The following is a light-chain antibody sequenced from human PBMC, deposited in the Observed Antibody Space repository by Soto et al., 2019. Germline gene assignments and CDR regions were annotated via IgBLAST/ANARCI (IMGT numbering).Light chain of an antibody. CDR2: DAS. J-gene: IGKJ1*01. V-gene: IGKV1-5*01. Sequence: DIQMTQSPSTLSSFLGDRVTITCRGSQSIGRWLAWYQQKPGKAPKLLIYDASSLESGVPSRFSGSGSGTEFTLNISSLQPDDFATYYCQQYNTYSPERTFGQGTKVDIK. CDR1: QSIGRW. CDR3: QQYNTYSPERT.